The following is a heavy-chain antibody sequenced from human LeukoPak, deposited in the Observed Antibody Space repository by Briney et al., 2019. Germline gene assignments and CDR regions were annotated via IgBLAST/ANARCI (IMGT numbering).Heavy chain of an antibody. CDR2: ISERGGST. D-gene: IGHD3-10*01. Sequence: GGSLRLSCVVSGITLSNYGMSWVRQAPGKGLEWVSGISERGGSTNYADSVKGRFIISRDTSKNTVYLQMTSLRVEDTAVYFCAKRGIVIRAVIIIGFHKEAYYFDYWGQGILVTVSS. J-gene: IGHJ4*02. CDR1: GITLSNYG. CDR3: AKRGIVIRAVIIIGFHKEAYYFDY. V-gene: IGHV3-23*01.